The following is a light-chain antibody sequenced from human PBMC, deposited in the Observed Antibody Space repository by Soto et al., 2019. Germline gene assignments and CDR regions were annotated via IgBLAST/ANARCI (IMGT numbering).Light chain of an antibody. CDR3: SSYTTHSPPVV. Sequence: QSVLNQPASVSGSPGQSITISCTGTSGDIGSYTYVSWYQQYPGKAPKLLISEVTNRPSGVSNRFSGSKSGNTASLTISGLQAEDEDHYYCSSYTTHSPPVVFGGGTKLTVL. J-gene: IGLJ2*01. V-gene: IGLV2-14*01. CDR2: EVT. CDR1: SGDIGSYTY.